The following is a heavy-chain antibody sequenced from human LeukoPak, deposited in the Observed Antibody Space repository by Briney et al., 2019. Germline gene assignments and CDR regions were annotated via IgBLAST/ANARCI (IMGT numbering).Heavy chain of an antibody. Sequence: ASVKVSCKASGYTFTRYDINWVRQATGQGLEWMGWINPNSGGTNYAQKFQGRVTMTRDTSISTAYMELSRLRSDDTAVYCCARGSSSSPFDYWGQGTLVTVSS. D-gene: IGHD6-13*01. J-gene: IGHJ4*02. V-gene: IGHV1-2*02. CDR2: INPNSGGT. CDR3: ARGSSSSPFDY. CDR1: GYTFTRYD.